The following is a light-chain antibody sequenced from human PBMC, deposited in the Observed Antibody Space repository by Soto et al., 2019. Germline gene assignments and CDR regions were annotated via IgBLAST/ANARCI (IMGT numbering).Light chain of an antibody. V-gene: IGLV1-44*01. CDR3: AAWDASLNGPV. CDR1: SSNIGTYS. Sequence: QSVLTQPPSASGTPGQRVSISCSGSSSNIGTYSVNWYQQVPGTAPKLLIYNNNQRPSGVPDRFSGSKSGTSASLTISGLQSEDEAGYYCAAWDASLNGPVFGGETKLTVL. CDR2: NNN. J-gene: IGLJ2*01.